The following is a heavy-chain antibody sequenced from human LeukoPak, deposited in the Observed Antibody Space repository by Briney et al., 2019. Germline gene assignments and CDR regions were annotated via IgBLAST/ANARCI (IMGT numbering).Heavy chain of an antibody. V-gene: IGHV3-23*01. J-gene: IGHJ4*02. Sequence: GGSLRLSCAASGFTFSDFAMSWVRLAPGKGLEWVSGTIGSGATTFYADSVKGRFTISRDNAKNSVFLQMNSLRAEDTAVYYCVRDGGVSGYDLLDYWGQGTLVTVSS. CDR1: GFTFSDFA. D-gene: IGHD5-12*01. CDR2: TIGSGATT. CDR3: VRDGGVSGYDLLDY.